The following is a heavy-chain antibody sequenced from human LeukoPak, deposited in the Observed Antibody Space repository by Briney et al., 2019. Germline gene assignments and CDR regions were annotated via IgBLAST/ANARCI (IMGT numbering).Heavy chain of an antibody. CDR2: IYYSGST. CDR3: AREARPGVYGDTGGY. V-gene: IGHV4-38-2*02. CDR1: GSSFTGYY. D-gene: IGHD4-17*01. J-gene: IGHJ4*02. Sequence: TSETLSLTCSVHGSSFTGYYWSWIRQPPGKGLEWIGSIYYSGSTYYNPSLKSRVTISVDTSKNQFSLKLSSVTAADTAVYYCAREARPGVYGDTGGYWGQGTLVTVSS.